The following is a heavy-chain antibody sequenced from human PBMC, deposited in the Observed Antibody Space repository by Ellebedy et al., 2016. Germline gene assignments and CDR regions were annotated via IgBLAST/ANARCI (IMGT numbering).Heavy chain of an antibody. CDR3: ARGGRYANDPFGV. CDR1: GYTFTDYC. CDR2: MNPNSGGT. J-gene: IGHJ3*01. V-gene: IGHV1-2*02. D-gene: IGHD3-16*01. Sequence: ASVKVSCXTSGYTFTDYCMHWVRQAPGQGLEWMGWMNPNSGGTGNAQTFQGRVTMTWDTSISTVYMELTRLTSDDTAVYFCARGGRYANDPFGVWGQGTMVSVSS.